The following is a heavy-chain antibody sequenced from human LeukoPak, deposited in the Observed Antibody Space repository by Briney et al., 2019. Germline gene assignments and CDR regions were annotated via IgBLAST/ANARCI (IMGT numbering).Heavy chain of an antibody. CDR2: ISYDGSNK. J-gene: IGHJ5*02. CDR1: GFTFSSYA. D-gene: IGHD2-2*01. V-gene: IGHV3-30*04. Sequence: GGSLRLSCAASGFTFSSYAMHWVRQAPGKGLEWVAVISYDGSNKYYADSVKGRFTISRDNSKNTLYLQMNSLRAEDTAVYYCAKTQYQLLYWFDPWGQGTLVTVSS. CDR3: AKTQYQLLYWFDP.